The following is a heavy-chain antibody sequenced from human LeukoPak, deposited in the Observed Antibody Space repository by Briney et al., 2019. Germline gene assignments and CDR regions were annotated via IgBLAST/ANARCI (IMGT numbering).Heavy chain of an antibody. D-gene: IGHD5-18*01. J-gene: IGHJ4*02. CDR1: GFTFTNAG. Sequence: GGSLRLSCAASGFTFTNAGIHWVRLAAGKGLECVSFISHDGTNKYYSDSVDGRFTVSRLNSQNTVHLQMTDLRPDDTATYYCASEDVDTGDFWGQGTLVTVSS. V-gene: IGHV3-30*01. CDR3: ASEDVDTGDF. CDR2: ISHDGTNK.